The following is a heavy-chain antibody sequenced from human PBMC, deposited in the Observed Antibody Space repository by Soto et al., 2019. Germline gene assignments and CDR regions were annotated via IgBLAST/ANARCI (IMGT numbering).Heavy chain of an antibody. D-gene: IGHD5-18*01. CDR2: IWYDGSNK. CDR1: GFTFSSYG. V-gene: IGHV3-33*01. J-gene: IGHJ6*02. Sequence: GGSLRLSCAASGFTFSSYGMHWVRQAPGKGLEWVAVIWYDGSNKYYADSVKGRFTISRDNSKKTLYLQMNSLRAEDTAVYYCAREFVLELSWIQPKPYYYGMDVWGQGTTVTVSS. CDR3: AREFVLELSWIQPKPYYYGMDV.